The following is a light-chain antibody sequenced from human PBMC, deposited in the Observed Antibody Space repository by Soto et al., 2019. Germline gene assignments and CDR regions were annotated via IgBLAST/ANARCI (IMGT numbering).Light chain of an antibody. J-gene: IGLJ3*02. CDR2: EVN. CDR3: ASYTISSTRV. CDR1: NSDVGAYNY. V-gene: IGLV2-14*01. Sequence: QSALTQPASVSGSPGQSITISCTGSNSDVGAYNYVSWYQQHPGKAPKLIIYEVNNRPSGVSHRFSGSKSGNTASLTISGLQADDEADYYCASYTISSTRVFGGGTKLTLL.